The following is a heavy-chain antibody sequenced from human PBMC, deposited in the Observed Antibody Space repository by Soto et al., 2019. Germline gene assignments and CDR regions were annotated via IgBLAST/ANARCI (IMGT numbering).Heavy chain of an antibody. D-gene: IGHD3-3*01. CDR1: GFTVSSNY. CDR2: IYSGGST. J-gene: IGHJ6*03. Sequence: GGSLRLSCAASGFTVSSNYMSWVRQAPGKGLEWVSVIYSGGSTYYADSVKGRFTISRDNSKNTLYLQMTSLRAEDTAVYYCARGPYDFWSGYSNYYYYYYMDVWGKGTTVTVSS. V-gene: IGHV3-66*01. CDR3: ARGPYDFWSGYSNYYYYYYMDV.